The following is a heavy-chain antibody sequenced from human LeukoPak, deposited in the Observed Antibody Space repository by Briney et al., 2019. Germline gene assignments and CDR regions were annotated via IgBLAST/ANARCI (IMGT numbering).Heavy chain of an antibody. J-gene: IGHJ1*01. D-gene: IGHD3-22*01. CDR1: GYTFTSYG. Sequence: ASVKVSCKASGYTFTSYGISWVRQAPGQGLEWMGWISAYNGNTNYAQKLQGRVTMTTDTSTSTAYMELRSLRSDDTAVYYCARDQDRITMIVVVTPFQHRGQGTLVTVSS. CDR3: ARDQDRITMIVVVTPFQH. V-gene: IGHV1-18*01. CDR2: ISAYNGNT.